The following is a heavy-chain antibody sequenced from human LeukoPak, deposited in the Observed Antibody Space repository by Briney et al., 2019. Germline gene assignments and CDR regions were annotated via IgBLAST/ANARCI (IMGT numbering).Heavy chain of an antibody. CDR2: ISSSSSYT. CDR1: GFTFSDYY. J-gene: IGHJ4*02. CDR3: VRDFRSADY. V-gene: IGHV3-11*06. Sequence: GGSLRLSCAASGFTFSDYYMSWIRQAPGKGLEWVSYISSSSSYTNYADSVKARFIISRDNARNTVYLQMNSLRVEDTAVYYCVRDFRSADYWGQGTLVTVSS.